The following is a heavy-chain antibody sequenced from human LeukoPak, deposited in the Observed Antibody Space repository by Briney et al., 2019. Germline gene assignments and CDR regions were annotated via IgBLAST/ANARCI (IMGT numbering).Heavy chain of an antibody. Sequence: ASVKVSCKASGYTFTGYYMHWVRQAPGQGLEWMGRINPNSGGTDYAQKFQGRVTMTRDTSVSTAYMGLSRLTSDDTAVYYCAIQSIVPRPGYWGQGTLVAVSS. D-gene: IGHD6-6*01. CDR3: AIQSIVPRPGY. CDR1: GYTFTGYY. V-gene: IGHV1-2*06. J-gene: IGHJ4*02. CDR2: INPNSGGT.